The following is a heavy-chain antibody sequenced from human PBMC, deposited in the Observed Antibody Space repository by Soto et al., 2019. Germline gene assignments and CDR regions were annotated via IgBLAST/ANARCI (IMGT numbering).Heavy chain of an antibody. CDR2: IIPIFGTA. V-gene: IGHV1-69*12. CDR1: GGTFSSCP. Sequence: QVQLVQSGAEVKKPGSSVKVSCKASGGTFSSCPISWVRQAPGQGLEWMGGIIPIFGTANYAQKFQGRVTSTADESTSTAYMELSSLRSEDTAVYYCARHVPAAGYYYGMDVWGQGTTVTVSS. D-gene: IGHD2-2*01. CDR3: ARHVPAAGYYYGMDV. J-gene: IGHJ6*02.